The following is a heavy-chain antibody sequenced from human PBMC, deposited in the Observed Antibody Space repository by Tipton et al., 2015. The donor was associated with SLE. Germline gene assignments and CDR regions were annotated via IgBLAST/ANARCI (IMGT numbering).Heavy chain of an antibody. CDR2: IYYSGIT. V-gene: IGHV4-39*07. D-gene: IGHD6-13*01. Sequence: TLSLTCTVSGGSISSSDYHWGWIRQPPGKGLEWIASIYYSGITHYNSSLKSRVTISIDISSNQFSLRLSSLTAADTAIYYCARYAGAGFYFDFWGQGTLVIVSS. CDR1: GGSISSSDYH. J-gene: IGHJ4*02. CDR3: ARYAGAGFYFDF.